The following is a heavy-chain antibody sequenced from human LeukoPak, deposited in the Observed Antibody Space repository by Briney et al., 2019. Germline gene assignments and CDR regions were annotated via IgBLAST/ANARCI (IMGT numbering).Heavy chain of an antibody. CDR1: GGSFSGYY. V-gene: IGHV4-34*01. J-gene: IGHJ4*02. CDR2: INHSGST. Sequence: TSETLSLTCAVYGGSFSGYYWSWIRQPPGKGLEWIGEINHSGSTNYNPSLKSRVTISVDTSKNQFSLKLSSVTAADTAVYYCARRDYDYVWGSYRLAPVFDCWGQGTLVTVSS. CDR3: ARRDYDYVWGSYRLAPVFDC. D-gene: IGHD3-16*02.